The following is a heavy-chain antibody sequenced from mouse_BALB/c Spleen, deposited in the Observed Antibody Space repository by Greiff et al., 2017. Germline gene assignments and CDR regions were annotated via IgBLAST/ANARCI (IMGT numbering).Heavy chain of an antibody. CDR1: GYTFTSYW. CDR3: ARGITTVFDY. Sequence: VQLQQSGAELVKPGASVKLSCKASGYTFTSYWMHWVKQRPGQGLEWIGEIDPSDSYTNYNQKFKGKATLTVDKSSSTAYMQLSSLTSEDSAVYYCARGITTVFDYWGQGTTLTVSS. D-gene: IGHD1-1*01. CDR2: IDPSDSYT. V-gene: IGHV1-69*02. J-gene: IGHJ2*01.